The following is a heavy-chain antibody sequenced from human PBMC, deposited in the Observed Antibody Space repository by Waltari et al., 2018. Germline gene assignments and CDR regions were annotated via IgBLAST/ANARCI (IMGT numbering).Heavy chain of an antibody. D-gene: IGHD3-3*01. CDR3: ATSFTIFGVVGEGREDY. CDR1: GFTFSSYS. CDR2: ISSSSSYI. V-gene: IGHV3-21*01. Sequence: EVQLVESGGGLVKPGGSLRLSCAASGFTFSSYSMNWVRQAPGKGLEWVSSISSSSSYIYYADAVKGRFTISRDNAKNSLYLQMNSLRAEDTAVYYCATSFTIFGVVGEGREDYWGQGTLVAVSS. J-gene: IGHJ4*02.